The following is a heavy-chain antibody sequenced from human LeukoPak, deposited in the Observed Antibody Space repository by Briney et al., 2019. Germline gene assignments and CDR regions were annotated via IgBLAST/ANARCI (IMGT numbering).Heavy chain of an antibody. CDR2: ISSSSSYI. CDR3: ARGLMRYCSSTSCYGVDY. CDR1: GFTFSSYS. Sequence: GGSLRLSCAASGFTFSSYSMNWVRQAPGKGLEWVSSISSSSSYIYYADSVKGRFTISRDNAKNSLYLQMSSLRAEDTAVYYCARGLMRYCSSTSCYGVDYWGQGTLVTVSS. V-gene: IGHV3-21*01. J-gene: IGHJ4*02. D-gene: IGHD2-2*01.